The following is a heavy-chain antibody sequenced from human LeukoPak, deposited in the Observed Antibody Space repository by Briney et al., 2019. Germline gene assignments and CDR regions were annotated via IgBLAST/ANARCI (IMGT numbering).Heavy chain of an antibody. CDR2: ISGSGGST. Sequence: GGSLRLSCAASGFTFSSYAMGWVRQAPGKGLEWVSAISGSGGSTYYADSVKGRFTISRDNSKNTLYLQMNSLRAEDTAVYYCAKDGTVTTFDLYYMDVWGKGTTVTVSS. J-gene: IGHJ6*03. V-gene: IGHV3-23*01. D-gene: IGHD4-11*01. CDR1: GFTFSSYA. CDR3: AKDGTVTTFDLYYMDV.